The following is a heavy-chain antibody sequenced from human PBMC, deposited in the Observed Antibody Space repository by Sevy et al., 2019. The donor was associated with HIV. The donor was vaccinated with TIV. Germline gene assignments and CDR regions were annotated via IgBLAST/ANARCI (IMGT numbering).Heavy chain of an antibody. V-gene: IGHV3-7*01. J-gene: IGHJ4*02. CDR1: GFTFSSYW. Sequence: GGSLRLSCAASGFTFSSYWMSWVRQAPGKGLEWVANIKQDGSEKYYVDSVKGRFTISRDNAKNSLYLQMNSLRAEDTAVYYCAREPDQGIVVVTANALDYRGQGTLVTVSS. CDR3: AREPDQGIVVVTANALDY. D-gene: IGHD2-21*02. CDR2: IKQDGSEK.